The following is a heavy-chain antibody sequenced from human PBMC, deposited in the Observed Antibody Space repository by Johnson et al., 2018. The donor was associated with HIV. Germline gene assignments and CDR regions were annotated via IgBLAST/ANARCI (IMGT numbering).Heavy chain of an antibody. D-gene: IGHD3-22*01. CDR3: AKAREYDSTGHDAFDI. Sequence: QVQLVESGGGVVQPGRSLRLSCAASGFTFSSYAMHWVRQAPGKGLEWVAVISYDGSNKYYADSVKGRFTISRDNSKSMLYLQMNSLRAEDTAVYYCAKAREYDSTGHDAFDIWGQGTMVTVSS. V-gene: IGHV3-30*04. CDR2: ISYDGSNK. J-gene: IGHJ3*02. CDR1: GFTFSSYA.